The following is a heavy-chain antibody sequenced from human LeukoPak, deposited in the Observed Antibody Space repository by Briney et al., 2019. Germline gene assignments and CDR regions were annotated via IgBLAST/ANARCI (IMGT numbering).Heavy chain of an antibody. D-gene: IGHD3-10*01. J-gene: IGHJ4*02. Sequence: GGSLRLSCAASGSTFSNYWMSWVRQAPGRGLECVASIKQDGSEKHYVDSVKGRFSISRDNAQTSLYLQMNSLRAEDTAMYYCARGRGLDYWGQGTLVTVSS. CDR3: ARGRGLDY. CDR1: GSTFSNYW. V-gene: IGHV3-7*01. CDR2: IKQDGSEK.